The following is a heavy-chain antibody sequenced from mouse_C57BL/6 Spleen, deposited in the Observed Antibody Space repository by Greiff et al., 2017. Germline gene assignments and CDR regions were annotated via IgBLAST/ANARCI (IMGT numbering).Heavy chain of an antibody. D-gene: IGHD1-1*01. CDR2: IDPETGGT. J-gene: IGHJ1*03. Sequence: QVQLQQSGAELVRPGASVTLSCKASGYTFTDYEMHWVKQTPVHGLEWIGAIDPETGGTAYNQKFKGKAILTADKSSSTAYMELRSLTSEDSAVYYCTRHCGSSYWYFDVWGTGTTVTVSS. CDR3: TRHCGSSYWYFDV. CDR1: GYTFTDYE. V-gene: IGHV1-15*01.